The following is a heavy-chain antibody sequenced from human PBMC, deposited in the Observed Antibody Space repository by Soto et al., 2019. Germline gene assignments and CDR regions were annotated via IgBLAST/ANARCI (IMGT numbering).Heavy chain of an antibody. J-gene: IGHJ6*02. CDR3: ARSARGYYYYYGMDV. CDR1: GYSFTSYW. D-gene: IGHD3-10*01. V-gene: IGHV5-10-1*01. Sequence: GESLKISCKGSGYSFTSYWISWVRQMPGKGLEWMGRIDPSDSYTNYSPSFQGHVTISADKSISTAYLQWSSLKASDTAMYYCARSARGYYYYYGMDVWGQGTTVTVPS. CDR2: IDPSDSYT.